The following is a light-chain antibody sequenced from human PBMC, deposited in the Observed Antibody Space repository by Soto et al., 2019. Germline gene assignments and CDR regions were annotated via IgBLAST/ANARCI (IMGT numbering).Light chain of an antibody. Sequence: DIQMTQSPSSLSASLGDRVTITCRASQGISNYLSWYQQKPGKVPKLLIYAASTLQSGVPSRFSGSGSVTDFTLTINSLQPEDVSTHYCQKYNSALTFGGGTKVEIK. CDR1: QGISNY. CDR2: AAS. V-gene: IGKV1-27*01. J-gene: IGKJ4*01. CDR3: QKYNSALT.